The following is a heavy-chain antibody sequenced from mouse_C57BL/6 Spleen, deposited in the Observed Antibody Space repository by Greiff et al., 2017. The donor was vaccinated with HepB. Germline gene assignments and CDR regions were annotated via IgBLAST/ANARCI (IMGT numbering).Heavy chain of an antibody. CDR3: ARGPYYGSSYLYWYFDV. D-gene: IGHD1-1*01. CDR2: IYPGDGDT. V-gene: IGHV1-80*01. CDR1: GYTFSSYW. Sequence: QVQLQQSGAELVKPGASVKISCKASGYTFSSYWMNWVKQRPGKGLEWIGQIYPGDGDTNYNGKFKGKATLTADKSSSTAYMQLSSLTSEDSAVYFCARGPYYGSSYLYWYFDVWGTGTTVTVSS. J-gene: IGHJ1*03.